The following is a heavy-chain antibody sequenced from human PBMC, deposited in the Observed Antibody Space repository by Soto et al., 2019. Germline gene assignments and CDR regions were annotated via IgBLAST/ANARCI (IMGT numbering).Heavy chain of an antibody. CDR2: IIPIFGTA. V-gene: IGHV1-69*01. CDR1: GGTFSSYA. J-gene: IGHJ4*02. CDR3: ARVYVSGRLYYYDY. D-gene: IGHD2-15*01. Sequence: QVQLVQSGADVKKPGSSVKVSCRATGGTFSSYAISWVRQAPGQGLEWMGGIIPIFGTANYAQKFQGRVTITADESTSTAYKELSSLRAEDTAVYYCARVYVSGRLYYYDYCGKGTLVSVSS.